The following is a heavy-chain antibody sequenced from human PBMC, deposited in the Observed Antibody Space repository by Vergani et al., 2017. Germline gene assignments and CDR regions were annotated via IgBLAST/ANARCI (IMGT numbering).Heavy chain of an antibody. J-gene: IGHJ6*02. V-gene: IGHV3-21*06. CDR3: ARDCTSGGCPDNYGMDV. D-gene: IGHD2-8*01. CDR1: GFTFSDFS. CDR2: IGSRGSYI. Sequence: EVQLVESGGGLVKPGGSLRLSCAASGFTFSDFSMSWVRQAPGKGLEWVAFIGSRGSYINSADSVKGRFIISRDNTNNSLFLQLRSLRAEDAAVYYCARDCTSGGCPDNYGMDVWGQGATVTVSS.